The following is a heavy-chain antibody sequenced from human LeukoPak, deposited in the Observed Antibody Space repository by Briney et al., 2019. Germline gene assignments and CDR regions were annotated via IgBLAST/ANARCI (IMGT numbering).Heavy chain of an antibody. V-gene: IGHV1-24*01. Sequence: GASVKVSCKVSGYTLTELSMHWVRQAPGKGLEWMGGFDPEDGETIYAQKFQGRVTMTEDTSTDTAYMELSSLRSGDTAVYYCATDLRSEGIVVVPAAIDAFDIWGQGTMVTVSS. D-gene: IGHD2-2*02. CDR1: GYTLTELS. CDR2: FDPEDGET. CDR3: ATDLRSEGIVVVPAAIDAFDI. J-gene: IGHJ3*02.